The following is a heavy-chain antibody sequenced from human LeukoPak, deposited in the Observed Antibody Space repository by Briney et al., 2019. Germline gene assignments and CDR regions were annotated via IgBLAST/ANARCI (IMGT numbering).Heavy chain of an antibody. J-gene: IGHJ3*02. Sequence: GGSLRLSCAASGFTFTSYWMHWVRHAPEKGLVRVSRINGDGSTTTYADSVKGRFTISRDNAKNTLYLQMNSLRAEDTAVYYCARKSMTGTFAFDIWGHGTMVTVSS. D-gene: IGHD3-9*01. CDR1: GFTFTSYW. CDR2: INGDGSTT. CDR3: ARKSMTGTFAFDI. V-gene: IGHV3-74*01.